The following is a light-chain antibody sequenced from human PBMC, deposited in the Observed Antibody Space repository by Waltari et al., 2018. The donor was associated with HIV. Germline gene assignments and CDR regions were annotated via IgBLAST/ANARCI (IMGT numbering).Light chain of an antibody. CDR3: GTWDSSLSGVV. V-gene: IGLV1-51*01. J-gene: IGLJ2*01. Sequence: QSVLTQPPSVSAAPGQQVTISCSGSSSNIGKNFVSWYKQLPGAAPKPLIYDNNKRPSGIPDRFSGSKSGTSATLGITGLQTGDEADYYCGTWDSSLSGVVFGGGTKLTVL. CDR2: DNN. CDR1: SSNIGKNF.